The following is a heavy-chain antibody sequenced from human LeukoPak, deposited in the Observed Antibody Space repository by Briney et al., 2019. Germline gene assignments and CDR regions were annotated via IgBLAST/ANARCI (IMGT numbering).Heavy chain of an antibody. CDR2: IFYSGST. V-gene: IGHV4-59*01. J-gene: IGHJ4*02. D-gene: IGHD3-3*01. Sequence: PSETLSLTCTVSGDSFSSYYWSGIRQPPGKGLEWIGHIFYSGSTNYNPSLKSRVTISVDTSKKQFFLKLTSVTAADTAVYYCARVRGYDFWPSDYWGQGTLVTVSS. CDR1: GDSFSSYY. CDR3: ARVRGYDFWPSDY.